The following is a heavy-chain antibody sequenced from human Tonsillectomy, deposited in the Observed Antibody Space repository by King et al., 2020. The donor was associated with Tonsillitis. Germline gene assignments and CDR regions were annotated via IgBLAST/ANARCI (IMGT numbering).Heavy chain of an antibody. Sequence: VQLVESGGGLVNPGGSLRLSCAASGFTFRTYTMDWFRQAPGKGLEWVSSISSSSRNIVYGHSVRGRFTISRDNAKDSLYLQMNSLMAEDTAVYYCATDNGYCGYTDNYDGNSGYWGQGTLVTVSS. CDR2: ISSSSRNI. CDR3: ATDNGYCGYTDNYDGNSGY. D-gene: IGHD4-23*01. J-gene: IGHJ4*02. CDR1: GFTFRTYT. V-gene: IGHV3-21*01.